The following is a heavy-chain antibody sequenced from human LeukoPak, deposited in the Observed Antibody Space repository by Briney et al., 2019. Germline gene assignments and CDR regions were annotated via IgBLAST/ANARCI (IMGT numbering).Heavy chain of an antibody. CDR1: GGSISSSSYY. Sequence: SETLSLTCTVSGGSISSSSYYWGWIRQPPGKGLEWIGNIYYSGSTYYNPSLKSRVTISVDTSKNQFSLKLSSVTAADTAVYYCARAPKNLSDAFDIWGQGTMVTVSS. V-gene: IGHV4-39*07. CDR2: IYYSGST. J-gene: IGHJ3*02. CDR3: ARAPKNLSDAFDI.